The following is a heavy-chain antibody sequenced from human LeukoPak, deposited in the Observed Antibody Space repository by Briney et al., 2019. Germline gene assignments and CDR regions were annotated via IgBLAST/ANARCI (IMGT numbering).Heavy chain of an antibody. CDR1: GGSISSYY. CDR2: IYYSGST. D-gene: IGHD6-13*01. V-gene: IGHV4-59*01. Sequence: SGTLSLTCTVSGGSISSYYWSWIRQPPGKGLEWIGYIYYSGSTNYNPSLKSRVTISVDTSKNQFSLKLSSVTAADTAVYYCARVLSSSSYYFDYWGQGTLVIVSS. J-gene: IGHJ4*02. CDR3: ARVLSSSSYYFDY.